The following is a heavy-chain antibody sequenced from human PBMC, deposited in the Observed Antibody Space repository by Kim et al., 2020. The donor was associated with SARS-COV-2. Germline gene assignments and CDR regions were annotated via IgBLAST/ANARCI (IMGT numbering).Heavy chain of an antibody. CDR2: INPDSGVT. CDR3: ARGNTETIDY. Sequence: ASVKVSCKTSGYTFTTRYLHWVRQAPGHGLEWMGRINPDSGVTDYAQRFQGRVNMTRDKSISTVYMELSSLRSDDTVVYYCARGNTETIDYWGQGTLVTVSS. V-gene: IGHV1-2*05. J-gene: IGHJ4*02. CDR1: GYTFTTRY.